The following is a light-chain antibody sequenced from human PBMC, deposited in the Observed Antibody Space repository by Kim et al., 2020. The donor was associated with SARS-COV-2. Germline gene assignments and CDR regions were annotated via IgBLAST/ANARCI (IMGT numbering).Light chain of an antibody. CDR2: AAS. J-gene: IGKJ2*03. CDR1: QGIRCL. V-gene: IGKV1-12*01. Sequence: SASVGDRVTITCRASQGIRCLLAGYQQKPGKAPKLLIYAASSLQSGVPSRFSGSGSGTDFTLTISSLQPEDFATYYCQQANSFPYSFGQGTKLEI. CDR3: QQANSFPYS.